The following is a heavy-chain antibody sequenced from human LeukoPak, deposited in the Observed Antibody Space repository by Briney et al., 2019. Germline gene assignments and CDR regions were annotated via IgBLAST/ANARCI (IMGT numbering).Heavy chain of an antibody. CDR1: DDSFSSHY. Sequence: PSETLSLTCAVSDDSFSSHYWTWIRQPPGEGLEWIGYISYIGSTNYNPSLKSRVTISVDTSKNQSSLKLSSVTAADTAVYYCARAHSGYYYGPKYFQHWGQGTLVTVSS. CDR3: ARAHSGYYYGPKYFQH. V-gene: IGHV4-59*11. J-gene: IGHJ1*01. D-gene: IGHD3-22*01. CDR2: ISYIGST.